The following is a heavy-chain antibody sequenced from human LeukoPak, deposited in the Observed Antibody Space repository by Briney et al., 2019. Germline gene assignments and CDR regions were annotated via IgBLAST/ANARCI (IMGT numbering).Heavy chain of an antibody. CDR2: ISGSGGST. J-gene: IGHJ4*02. CDR1: GFTFSSYW. D-gene: IGHD3-22*01. V-gene: IGHV3-23*01. Sequence: GGSLRLSCAASGFTFSSYWMNWVRQAPGKGLEWVSAISGSGGSTYYADSVKGRFTISRDNSKNTLYLQMDSLRAEDTAVYYCAKAEDYYDSSGYHYFDYWGQGTLVTVSS. CDR3: AKAEDYYDSSGYHYFDY.